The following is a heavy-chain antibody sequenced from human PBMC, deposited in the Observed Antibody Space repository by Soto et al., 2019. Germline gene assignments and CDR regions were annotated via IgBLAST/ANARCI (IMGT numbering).Heavy chain of an antibody. D-gene: IGHD3-3*01. CDR2: ISAYNGNT. J-gene: IGHJ4*02. V-gene: IGHV1-18*04. CDR3: ARDGTIFGVPMSNY. CDR1: GYTFTSYG. Sequence: ASVKVSCKASGYTFTSYGISWVRQAPGQGLEWMGWISAYNGNTNYAQKLQGRVTMTTDTSTSTAYMELRSLRSDDTAVYYCARDGTIFGVPMSNYWGQGTLVTVSS.